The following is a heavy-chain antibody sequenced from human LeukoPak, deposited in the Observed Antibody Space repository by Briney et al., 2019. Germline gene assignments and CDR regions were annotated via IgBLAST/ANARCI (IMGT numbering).Heavy chain of an antibody. CDR2: IYTSGST. D-gene: IGHD6-19*01. CDR3: ARDYYSSGGVNWFDP. V-gene: IGHV4-61*02. CDR1: GGSISSGSYY. J-gene: IGHJ5*02. Sequence: SQTLSLTCTVSGGSISSGSYYWRWIRQPAGTGLEWLGRIYTSGSTNYNPSLKSRATLSVDTSKNQFSLKLSSVTAADTAVYYCARDYYSSGGVNWFDPWGQGTLVTVSS.